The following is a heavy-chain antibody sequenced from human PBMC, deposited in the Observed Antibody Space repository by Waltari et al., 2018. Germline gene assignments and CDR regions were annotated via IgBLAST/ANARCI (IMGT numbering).Heavy chain of an antibody. CDR2: MKSKTEGGTT. V-gene: IGHV3-15*01. Sequence: EVQLVESGGGLVKPGGSLRLSCAASGFSFSNAWLNWVRQAPGKGLEGVGRMKSKTEGGTTDDAAPVKGRVTISRDDSQNTLYLQMNSLKAEDTAVYYWVTFAVAVAGTIAWGQGSLVTVSS. J-gene: IGHJ5*02. CDR1: GFSFSNAW. D-gene: IGHD6-19*01. CDR3: VTFAVAVAGTIA.